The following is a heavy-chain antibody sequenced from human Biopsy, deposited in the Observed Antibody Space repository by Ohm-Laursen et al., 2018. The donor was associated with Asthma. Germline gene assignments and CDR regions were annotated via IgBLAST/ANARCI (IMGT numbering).Heavy chain of an antibody. J-gene: IGHJ6*02. CDR3: VRGSSSWHHGPFHYYYGLDV. D-gene: IGHD6-13*01. Sequence: TLSLTWSLSSGSGGYMRSGNYYWGWISQPPGKGLEWIGSIYYSGTTYYNPSLESRVTVSADTSKNQFSLKLTSVTAADTAVYYCVRGSSSWHHGPFHYYYGLDVWGQGTTATVSS. CDR1: SGSGGYMRSGNYY. V-gene: IGHV4-39*01. CDR2: IYYSGTT.